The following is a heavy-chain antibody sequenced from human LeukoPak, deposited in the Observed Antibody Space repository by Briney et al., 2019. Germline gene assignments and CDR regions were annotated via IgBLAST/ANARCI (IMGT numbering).Heavy chain of an antibody. CDR1: GFTFSSYA. CDR2: ISYDGSNK. Sequence: QSGGSLRLSCAASGFTFSSYAMSWVRQAPGKGLEWVAVISYDGSNKYYADSVKGRFTISRDNSKNTLYLQMNSLRAEDTAVYYCASPPGSGWSFDYWGQGTLVTVSS. V-gene: IGHV3-30*03. CDR3: ASPPGSGWSFDY. D-gene: IGHD6-19*01. J-gene: IGHJ4*02.